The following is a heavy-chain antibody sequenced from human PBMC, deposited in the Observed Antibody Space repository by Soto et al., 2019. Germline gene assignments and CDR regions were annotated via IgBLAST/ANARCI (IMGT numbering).Heavy chain of an antibody. CDR1: GFTFSSYG. J-gene: IGHJ5*02. CDR2: IWFDGSNK. D-gene: IGHD6-19*01. Sequence: GGSLRLFCAASGFTFSSYGMHWVRQAPGKGLEWVAVIWFDGSNKYYADSVKGRFTISRDNSKNTLYLQMNSPRAEDTAVYYCARVAYSSGWSEWFDPWGQGTLVTVSS. V-gene: IGHV3-33*01. CDR3: ARVAYSSGWSEWFDP.